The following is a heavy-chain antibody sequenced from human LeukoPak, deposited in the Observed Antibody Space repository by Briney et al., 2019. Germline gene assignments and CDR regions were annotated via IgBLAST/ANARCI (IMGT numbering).Heavy chain of an antibody. CDR2: ISSSGDTI. J-gene: IGHJ4*02. CDR3: ARGRGADYGGNSGYFDY. V-gene: IGHV3-48*01. D-gene: IGHD4-23*01. CDR1: GFTFSSYY. Sequence: GGSLRLSCTASGFTFSSYYMNWVRQAPGKGLEWVSYISSSGDTINYADSVKGRFFISRDNAKNSLFLQMNSLGAEDTAVYYCARGRGADYGGNSGYFDYWGQGTLVTVSS.